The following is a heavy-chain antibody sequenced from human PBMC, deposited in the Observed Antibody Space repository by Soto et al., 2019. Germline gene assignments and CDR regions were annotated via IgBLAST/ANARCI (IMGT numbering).Heavy chain of an antibody. D-gene: IGHD1-26*01. V-gene: IGHV3-23*01. J-gene: IGHJ4*01. CDR2: IRDSGVNT. Sequence: GGSLRLSCAASGFTFGSYAMSWVRQTPGKGLQGVANIRDSGVNTYYADSVKGRFTISRDNPRHSLFLQMNSLRAEDTAVYYCAAQYSGSNSVWGQGTPVTVSS. CDR1: GFTFGSYA. CDR3: AAQYSGSNSV.